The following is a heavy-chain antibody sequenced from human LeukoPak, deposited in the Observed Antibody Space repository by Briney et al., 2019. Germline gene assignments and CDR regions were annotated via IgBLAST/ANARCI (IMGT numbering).Heavy chain of an antibody. D-gene: IGHD3-3*01. CDR1: GFTFSSYA. CDR3: AKDPPPRHYDFWSGPDY. CDR2: ISGSGGST. V-gene: IGHV3-23*01. J-gene: IGHJ4*02. Sequence: GGSLRLSCAASGFTFSSYAMSWGRQAPGKGLEWVSAISGSGGSTYYADSVKGRFTISRDNSKNTLYLQMNSLRAEDTAVHYCAKDPPPRHYDFWSGPDYWGQGTLVTVSS.